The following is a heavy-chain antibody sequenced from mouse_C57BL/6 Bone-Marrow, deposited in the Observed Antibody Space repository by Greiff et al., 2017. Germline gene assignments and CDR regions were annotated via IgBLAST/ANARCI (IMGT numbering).Heavy chain of an antibody. Sequence: QVQLQQSGPGLVQPSQCLSITCTVSGFSLTSYGVHWVRQSPGKGLEWLGVIWSGGSTDYNAAFISRLSISKDNSKSQVFFKMNSLQADDTAIYYCASYYDAMDYWGQGTSVTVSS. V-gene: IGHV2-2*01. J-gene: IGHJ4*01. CDR1: GFSLTSYG. CDR3: ASYYDAMDY. CDR2: IWSGGST.